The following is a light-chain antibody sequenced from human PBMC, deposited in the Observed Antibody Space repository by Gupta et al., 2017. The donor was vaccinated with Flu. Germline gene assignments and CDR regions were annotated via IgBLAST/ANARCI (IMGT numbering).Light chain of an antibody. CDR3: QQSYSRPWT. J-gene: IGKJ1*01. V-gene: IGKV1-39*01. CDR2: GAS. Sequence: GDRVTITCRASQNIRRYLSWYQQKPGKAPKLLIYGASTLQSGVPSTFSGSGSGTDFTLTISSLQPEDFATYYCQQSYSRPWTFGQGTEVESK. CDR1: QNIRRY.